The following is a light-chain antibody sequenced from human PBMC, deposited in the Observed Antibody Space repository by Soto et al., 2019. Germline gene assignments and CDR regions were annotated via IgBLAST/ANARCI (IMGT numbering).Light chain of an antibody. CDR1: QSISIW. CDR3: HHYNTYST. V-gene: IGKV1-5*03. J-gene: IGKJ1*01. Sequence: DIQMTQSPSALSASIGDRVTITCRASQSISIWLAWYQQKPGKAPKLLIYAASSLESGVPSRFSGSGSGTEFTLTISSLQPDDFATYYCHHYNTYSTFGQWTRVDVK. CDR2: AAS.